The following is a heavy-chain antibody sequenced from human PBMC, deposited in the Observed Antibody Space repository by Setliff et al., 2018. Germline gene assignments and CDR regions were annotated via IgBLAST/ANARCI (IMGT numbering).Heavy chain of an antibody. J-gene: IGHJ6*03. CDR2: ISAYNGYI. D-gene: IGHD3-16*01. CDR3: ARSPPNLGVGQGHYMDV. CDR1: GYAFGSSG. Sequence: VASVKVSCKASGYAFGSSGISWVRQAPGQGLEWMGWISAYNGYIVYAQKFQGRVTMTTDTSTTTAYMEVRSLRADDTALYYCARSPPNLGVGQGHYMDVWGKGTTVTVSS. V-gene: IGHV1-18*01.